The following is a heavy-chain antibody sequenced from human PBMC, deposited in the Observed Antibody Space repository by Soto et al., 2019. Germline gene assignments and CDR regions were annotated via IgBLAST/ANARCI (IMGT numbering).Heavy chain of an antibody. CDR2: ISTFNGNT. J-gene: IGHJ5*02. D-gene: IGHD4-17*01. V-gene: IGHV1-18*01. Sequence: QVQLVQSGPEVRKPGASVKVSCKASGYTFSNYDITWVRQAPGQGREWMGWISTFNGNTNYAQKLQGRVTMTTDPYTNTAYMELRSLRSDDTAVYYCARLKIHDYDDYVNWSDPWGQGTLVTVSS. CDR1: GYTFSNYD. CDR3: ARLKIHDYDDYVNWSDP.